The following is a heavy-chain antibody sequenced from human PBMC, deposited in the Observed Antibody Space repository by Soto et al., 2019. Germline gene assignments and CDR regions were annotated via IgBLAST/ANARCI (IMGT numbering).Heavy chain of an antibody. CDR2: ISWNSGNI. D-gene: IGHD3-3*01. J-gene: IGHJ4*02. Sequence: EVHLVESGGGLVQPGRSLRLSCAASGFIFEDYAMHWVRQVPGKGLEWVSSISWNSGNIVYADSVKGRFTVSRDSANSCLYPQMTSLSPEDTVLYCWAIGAVTSIFGYVVFCGPETLLTVSS. CDR1: GFIFEDYA. V-gene: IGHV3-9*01. CDR3: AIGAVTSIFGYVVF.